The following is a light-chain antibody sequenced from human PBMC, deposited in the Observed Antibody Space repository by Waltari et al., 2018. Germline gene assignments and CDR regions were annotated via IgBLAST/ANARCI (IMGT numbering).Light chain of an antibody. J-gene: IGLJ2*01. CDR1: TGAVTTDHW. CDR3: WLSYSGGVV. Sequence: QAVGTQEPSLPVSPGGTVTLPCGSSTGAVTTDHWPYWFQQQPGQAPRTLIYDTSVKHACTPARFSASLLGCKAALTVAGARPADVADYYGWLSYSGGVVFVGGTKLTVL. CDR2: DTS. V-gene: IGLV7-46*01.